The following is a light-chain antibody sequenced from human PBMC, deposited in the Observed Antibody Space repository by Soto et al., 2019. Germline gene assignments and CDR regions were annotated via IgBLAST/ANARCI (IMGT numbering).Light chain of an antibody. V-gene: IGKV3-20*01. CDR3: QQYGSSPYT. CDR1: QSVSSGY. CDR2: GAS. J-gene: IGKJ2*01. Sequence: EIVLTQSPDTLSLSPGERATLSCRASQSVSSGYLTWYQQKPGQAPRLLIYGASNRATGIPDRFSGSGSGTEFTLTISRLEPEDFAVYYCQQYGSSPYTFGQGTKLEIK.